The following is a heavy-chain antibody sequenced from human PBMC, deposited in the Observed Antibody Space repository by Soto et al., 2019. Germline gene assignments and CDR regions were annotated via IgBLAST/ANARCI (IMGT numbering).Heavy chain of an antibody. CDR3: TRMRYDFWSGYGVPYYFDY. CDR2: IRSKAYGGTT. D-gene: IGHD3-3*01. J-gene: IGHJ4*02. V-gene: IGHV3-49*03. Sequence: GGSLRLSCTASGFTFGDYAMSWFRQAPGKGLEWVGFIRSKAYGGTTEYAASVKGRFTISRDDSKSIAYLQMNSLKTEDTAVYYCTRMRYDFWSGYGVPYYFDYWGQGTLVTVSS. CDR1: GFTFGDYA.